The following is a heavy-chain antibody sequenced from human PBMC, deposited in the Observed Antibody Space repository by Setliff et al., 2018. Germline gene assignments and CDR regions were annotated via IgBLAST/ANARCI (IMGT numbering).Heavy chain of an antibody. V-gene: IGHV1-69*13. D-gene: IGHD3-22*01. CDR1: GGTFSTYG. CDR2: IMPIFGTI. CDR3: AREEGYYYDSTDYYYYMDV. J-gene: IGHJ6*03. Sequence: SVKVSCKASGGTFSTYGITWVRQAPGQGLEWVGGIMPIFGTINYAQKFQGRVTITADESTSTVYMELSSLRSDDTALYYCAREEGYYYDSTDYYYYMDVWGKGTTGTVSS.